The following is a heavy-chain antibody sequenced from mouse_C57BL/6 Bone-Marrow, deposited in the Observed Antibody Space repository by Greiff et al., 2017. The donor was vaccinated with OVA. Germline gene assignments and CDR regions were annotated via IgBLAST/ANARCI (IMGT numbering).Heavy chain of an antibody. V-gene: IGHV1-69*01. Sequence: VQLQQPGAELVMPGASVTLSCKASGYTFTSYWMHWVKQRPGQGLAWIGEIDPSDSYTNYNQKFKGKSTLTVDKSSSTAYMQLSSLTSEDSAVYYCAIYYGYSFDYWGQGTTLTVSS. CDR1: GYTFTSYW. CDR3: AIYYGYSFDY. J-gene: IGHJ2*01. D-gene: IGHD2-2*01. CDR2: IDPSDSYT.